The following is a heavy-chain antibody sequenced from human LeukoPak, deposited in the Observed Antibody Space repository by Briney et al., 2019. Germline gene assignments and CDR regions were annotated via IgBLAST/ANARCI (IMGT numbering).Heavy chain of an antibody. J-gene: IGHJ4*02. CDR3: ARELPDY. CDR2: IKQDGSEK. D-gene: IGHD5-18*01. V-gene: IGHV3-7*01. CDR1: GFTFSSYS. Sequence: GGSLRLSCAASGFTFSSYSMNWVRQAPGKGLEWVGNIKQDGSEKYYVDSVKGRFTISRDNAKNSLYPQMNSLRAEDTAVYYCARELPDYWGQGTLVTVSS.